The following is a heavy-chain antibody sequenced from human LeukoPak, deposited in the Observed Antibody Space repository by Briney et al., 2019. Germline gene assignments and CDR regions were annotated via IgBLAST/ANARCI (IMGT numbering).Heavy chain of an antibody. Sequence: GGSLRLSCAASGFTFSSYEMNWVRQAPGKGLEWVSYISSSGSTIYYADSVKGRFTISRDNAKNSLYLQMNSLRAEDTAVYYCARRGYSYGTPPLYYYYYYMDVWGKGTTVTISS. CDR1: GFTFSSYE. CDR2: ISSSGSTI. D-gene: IGHD5-18*01. V-gene: IGHV3-48*03. CDR3: ARRGYSYGTPPLYYYYYYMDV. J-gene: IGHJ6*03.